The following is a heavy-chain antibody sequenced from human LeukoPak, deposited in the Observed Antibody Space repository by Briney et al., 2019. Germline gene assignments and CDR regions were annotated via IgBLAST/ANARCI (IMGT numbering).Heavy chain of an antibody. CDR2: IYTSGST. J-gene: IGHJ6*03. CDR3: ARHVSYMDV. V-gene: IGHV4-38-2*02. Sequence: SGTLSLTCTVSGYSIISDYFWGWIRQPPGKGLEWIGRIYTSGSTNYNPSLKSRVTISVDTSKNQFSLKLSSVTAADTAVYYCARHVSYMDVWGKGTTVTISS. CDR1: GYSIISDYF. D-gene: IGHD2/OR15-2a*01.